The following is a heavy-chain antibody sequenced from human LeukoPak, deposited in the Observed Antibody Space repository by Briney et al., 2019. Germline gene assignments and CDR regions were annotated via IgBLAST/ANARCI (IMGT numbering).Heavy chain of an antibody. CDR2: ISSGSTI. CDR3: ARVRYYYDSSGYYLADY. J-gene: IGHJ4*02. Sequence: GGSLRLSCAASGFTFSDYYMSWIRQAPGKGLEWVSYISSGSTIYYADSVKGRFTISRDNAKNSLYLQMNSLRAEDTAVYYCARVRYYYDSSGYYLADYWGQGTLVTVSS. CDR1: GFTFSDYY. V-gene: IGHV3-11*01. D-gene: IGHD3-22*01.